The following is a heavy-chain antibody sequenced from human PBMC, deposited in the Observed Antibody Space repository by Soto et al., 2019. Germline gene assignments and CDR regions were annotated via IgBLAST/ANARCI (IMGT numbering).Heavy chain of an antibody. J-gene: IGHJ4*02. CDR2: INYSGST. Sequence: RTWMRQPPGKGLEWIGYINYSGSTSYNPSLKGRVAISVDTSKKQFSLKVSSVTAADTAVYYCARDGDTSGYYYFDYWGQGTLVTVSS. D-gene: IGHD3-22*01. V-gene: IGHV4-59*01. CDR3: ARDGDTSGYYYFDY.